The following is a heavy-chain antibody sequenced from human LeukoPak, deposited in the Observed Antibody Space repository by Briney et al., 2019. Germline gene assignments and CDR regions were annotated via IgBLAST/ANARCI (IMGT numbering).Heavy chain of an antibody. CDR3: ARAGYTISYYSLDY. Sequence: SETLSLTCTVSGGSINSYYWGWIRQPAGKGLEWIGRIYTTGSTNYNRSLESRVTMSVDTSKNQFSLKLTSVTAADTAMYYCARAGYTISYYSLDYWGQGTPVTVSS. V-gene: IGHV4-4*07. CDR2: IYTTGST. D-gene: IGHD1-26*01. CDR1: GGSINSYY. J-gene: IGHJ4*02.